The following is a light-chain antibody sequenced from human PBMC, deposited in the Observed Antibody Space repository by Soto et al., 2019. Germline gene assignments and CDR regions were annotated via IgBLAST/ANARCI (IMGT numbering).Light chain of an antibody. CDR3: RSYTSTNTHV. V-gene: IGLV2-14*01. CDR2: EVT. CDR1: SSDIGGYNY. Sequence: QSALTQPASVSGSPGQSITISCTGTSSDIGGYNYVSWYQQHPGKAPKLIISEVTNRPSGVSNRFSGSWSANTASLTISGLQAEDEADYYCRSYTSTNTHVFGGGTKVTVL. J-gene: IGLJ2*01.